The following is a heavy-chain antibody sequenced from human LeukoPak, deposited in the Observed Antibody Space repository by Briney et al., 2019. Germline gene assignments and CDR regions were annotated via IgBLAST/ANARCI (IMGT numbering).Heavy chain of an antibody. CDR3: ARDQGFLEWLKGYAFDI. J-gene: IGHJ3*02. D-gene: IGHD3-3*01. V-gene: IGHV4-39*07. CDR1: GGSISSGYSY. Sequence: SETLSLTCTVSGGSISSGYSYWGWIRQPPGKGLEWIGNIYYSGSTYYSPSLTSRVTISVDTSKNQFSLKLSSVTAADTAVYYCARDQGFLEWLKGYAFDIWGQGTMVTVSS. CDR2: IYYSGST.